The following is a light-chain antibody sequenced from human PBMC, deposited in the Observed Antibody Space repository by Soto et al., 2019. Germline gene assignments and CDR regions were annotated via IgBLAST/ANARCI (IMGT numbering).Light chain of an antibody. CDR2: DAS. CDR3: HQREKRSLP. CDR1: QNVYNN. V-gene: IGKV3-15*01. J-gene: IGKJ4*01. Sequence: EIVMTQSPATLSVSPGEGATLSCKASQNVYNNLAWYQQRPGQPPRLLIYDASTRATGISARFSGSGYGTEFTLTISSLQSEDFADYFCHQREKRSLPFGRATKVDSK.